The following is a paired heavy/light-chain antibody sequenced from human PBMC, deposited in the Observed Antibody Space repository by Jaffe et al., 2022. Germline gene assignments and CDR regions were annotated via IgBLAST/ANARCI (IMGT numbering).Light chain of an antibody. J-gene: IGKJ4*01. CDR1: QSLLHSNGYTY. Sequence: DIVMTQSPLSLPVTPGEPASISCRSSQSLLHSNGYTYFDWYLQKPGRSPQLLIYLGSNRASGVPDRFSGSGSGTDFTLKISRVEAEDVGVYYCMQALQTPLTFGGGTKVEIK. CDR3: MQALQTPLT. V-gene: IGKV2-28*01. CDR2: LGS.
Heavy chain of an antibody. V-gene: IGHV3-7*01. Sequence: EVQLVESGGGLVQPGGSLRLSCATSGFAFTNLYMNWVRQAPGKGLEWVANMKPDGGDKHYVDSVKGRFTISTDNAKNSLYLQMNSLRADDTAVYYCVRSTMWFSGGYWGQGTLVTVSS. CDR1: GFAFTNLY. CDR2: MKPDGGDK. D-gene: IGHD2-21*01. J-gene: IGHJ4*02. CDR3: VRSTMWFSGGY.